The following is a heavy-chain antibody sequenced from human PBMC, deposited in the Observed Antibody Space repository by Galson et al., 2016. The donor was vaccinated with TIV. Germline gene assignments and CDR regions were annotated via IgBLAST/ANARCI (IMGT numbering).Heavy chain of an antibody. Sequence: CKASGGTFDNYPITWVRQAPGQGLEWMGGIIPISAIADNAQKFQGRISITADESTSTAYMELSSLRSEDTAVYYCARLTPCGGDCYYFDYWGQGTLVTVSS. J-gene: IGHJ4*02. V-gene: IGHV1-69*01. CDR3: ARLTPCGGDCYYFDY. D-gene: IGHD2-21*02. CDR1: GGTFDNYP. CDR2: IIPISAIA.